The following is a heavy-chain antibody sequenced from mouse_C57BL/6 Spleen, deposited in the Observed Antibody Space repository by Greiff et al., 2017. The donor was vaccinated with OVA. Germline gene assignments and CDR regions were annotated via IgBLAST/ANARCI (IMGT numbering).Heavy chain of an antibody. CDR1: GYTFTDYN. Sequence: EVKLEESGPELVKPGASVKMSCKASGYTFTDYNMHWVKQSHGKSLEWIGYINPNNGGTSYNQKFKGKATLTVNKSSSTAYMELRSLTSEDSAVYYCARRGGRAMDYWGQGTSVTVSS. D-gene: IGHD1-1*01. V-gene: IGHV1-22*01. J-gene: IGHJ4*01. CDR3: ARRGGRAMDY. CDR2: INPNNGGT.